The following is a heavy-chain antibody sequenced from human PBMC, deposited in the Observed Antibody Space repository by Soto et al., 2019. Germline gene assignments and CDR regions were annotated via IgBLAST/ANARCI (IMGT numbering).Heavy chain of an antibody. D-gene: IGHD2-2*02. Sequence: QVQLQQWGAGLLKPSETLSLTCAVYGGSFSGYYWSWIRQPPGKGLEWIGEINHSGSTNYNPSLKSRFTISVDTSKNQFSLKLSSVTAADTAVYYCARVVVVPAAIRGWFDPWGQGTLVTVSS. V-gene: IGHV4-34*01. CDR3: ARVVVVPAAIRGWFDP. J-gene: IGHJ5*02. CDR2: INHSGST. CDR1: GGSFSGYY.